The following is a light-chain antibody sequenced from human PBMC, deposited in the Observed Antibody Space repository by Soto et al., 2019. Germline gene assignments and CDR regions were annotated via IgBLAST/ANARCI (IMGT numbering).Light chain of an antibody. CDR3: QHRSNWPPIT. V-gene: IGKV3-11*01. J-gene: IGKJ5*01. CDR2: DAS. CDR1: QSVSSH. Sequence: EIVLTQSPATLSLSPGERGTLSCRASQSVSSHLAWYQQKPGQAPRLLIYDASKRPTGIPARFSGSGSGTDFTLTISSLEPEDFAVYYCQHRSNWPPITFGQGTRLEIK.